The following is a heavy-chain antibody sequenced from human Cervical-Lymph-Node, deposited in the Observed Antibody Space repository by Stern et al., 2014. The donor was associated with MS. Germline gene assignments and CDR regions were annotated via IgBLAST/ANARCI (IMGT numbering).Heavy chain of an antibody. J-gene: IGHJ4*02. CDR3: ARRGTTGIDY. CDR2: IYYSGST. CDR1: GGSISNYY. V-gene: IGHV4-59*08. D-gene: IGHD4-17*01. Sequence: VQLVESGPGLAKPSETLSLTCTVSGGSISNYYWSWIRQPPGKGLEWIGYIYYSGSTNYTPPLKSRVAMSVDPSKAQFSLNLTSGTAADTGVYYCARRGTTGIDYWGQGTLVTVSS.